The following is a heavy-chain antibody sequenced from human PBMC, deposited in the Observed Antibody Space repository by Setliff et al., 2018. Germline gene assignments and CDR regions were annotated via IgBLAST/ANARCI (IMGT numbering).Heavy chain of an antibody. J-gene: IGHJ6*03. CDR3: ARVKAPALYYYMDV. CDR1: GYTFTGNY. V-gene: IGHV1-2*06. D-gene: IGHD3-16*02. CDR2: INPNSGGT. Sequence: ASVKVSCKASGYTFTGNYMHWVRQAPGQGLEWMGRINPNSGGTNYAQKFQGRVTMTRDTSISTAYMELSRLRSDDTAVYYCARVKAPALYYYMDVWGKGTTVTVSS.